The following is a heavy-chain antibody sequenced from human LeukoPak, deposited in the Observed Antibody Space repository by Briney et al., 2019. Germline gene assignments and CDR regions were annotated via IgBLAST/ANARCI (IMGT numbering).Heavy chain of an antibody. Sequence: GGSLRLSCATSGFTFSGYYMHWVRQAPGKGLVWLSRINTDGSNTDYADSVKGRFTISRDNAKRTLYLQMNSLRAEDTALYYCARDTYCSGGSCYGGKLNWFDPWGQGTLVTVSS. CDR3: ARDTYCSGGSCYGGKLNWFDP. CDR2: INTDGSNT. V-gene: IGHV3-74*01. J-gene: IGHJ5*02. CDR1: GFTFSGYY. D-gene: IGHD2-15*01.